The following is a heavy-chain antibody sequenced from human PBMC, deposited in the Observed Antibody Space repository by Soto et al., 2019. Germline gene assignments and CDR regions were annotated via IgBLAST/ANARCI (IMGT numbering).Heavy chain of an antibody. J-gene: IGHJ4*02. Sequence: PGGSLRLSCAASGFTFSDYYMSWIRQAPGKGLEWVSYISSSGSTIYYADSVKGRFTISRDNAKNSLYLQMNSLRAEDTAVYYCARLYYDFWSGYYFWSGPVDYWGQGTLVTVSS. D-gene: IGHD3-3*01. CDR2: ISSSGSTI. CDR3: ARLYYDFWSGYYFWSGPVDY. CDR1: GFTFSDYY. V-gene: IGHV3-11*01.